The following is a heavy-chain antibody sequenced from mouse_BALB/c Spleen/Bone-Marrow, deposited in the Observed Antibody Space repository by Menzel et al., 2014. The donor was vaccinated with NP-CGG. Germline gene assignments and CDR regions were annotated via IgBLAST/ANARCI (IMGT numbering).Heavy chain of an antibody. D-gene: IGHD2-4*01. CDR3: ATYDYDGRFDY. V-gene: IGHV2-9*02. J-gene: IGHJ2*01. Sequence: VQLQQSGPGLVAPSQNLSITCTVSGFSLTNYGVHWIRQPPGKGLEWLGIMWAGGSTNYNSALMSRLSISKDNSKSQVFFKMNSLQTDDTAIYYCATYDYDGRFDYWGQGTTLTVSS. CDR1: GFSLTNYG. CDR2: MWAGGST.